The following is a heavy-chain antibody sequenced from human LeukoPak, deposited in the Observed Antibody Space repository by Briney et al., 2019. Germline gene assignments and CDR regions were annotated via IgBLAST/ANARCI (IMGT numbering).Heavy chain of an antibody. CDR2: IYHSGST. Sequence: SETLSLTCSVSGGSISSGGYSWSWIRQPPGKGLDWIGYIYHSGSTYYNPSLKSRVTISVDTSKNQFSLKLSSVTAAGTAVYYCARGKCSGGSCYRDYWGQGTLVTVSS. CDR3: ARGKCSGGSCYRDY. V-gene: IGHV4-30-2*02. CDR1: GGSISSGGYS. D-gene: IGHD2-15*01. J-gene: IGHJ4*02.